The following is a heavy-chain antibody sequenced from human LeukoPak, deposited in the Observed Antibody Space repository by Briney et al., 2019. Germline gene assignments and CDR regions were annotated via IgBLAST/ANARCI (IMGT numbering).Heavy chain of an antibody. CDR3: ARPRIYYYHMDV. V-gene: IGHV4-39*01. Sequence: SEILSLTCTVSGGSISSSSYYWGWIRQPPGKGLEWIGSIYYGGSSYYNPSLKSRVTISVDTSKNQFSLKLNSATAADTAVYYCARPRIYYYHMDVWGKGTTVTISS. D-gene: IGHD1-14*01. CDR2: IYYGGSS. J-gene: IGHJ6*03. CDR1: GGSISSSSYY.